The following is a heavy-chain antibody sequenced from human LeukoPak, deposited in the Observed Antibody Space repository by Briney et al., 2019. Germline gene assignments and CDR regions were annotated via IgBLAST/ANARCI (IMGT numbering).Heavy chain of an antibody. CDR1: GGSFSGYY. D-gene: IGHD3-3*01. V-gene: IGHV4-34*01. CDR3: ARNPVLRFLEAPGRGYYYCGMDV. Sequence: SETLSLTCAVYGGSFSGYYWSWIRQPPGKGLEWIGEINHSGSTNYNPSLKSRVTISVDTSKNQFSLKLSSVTAADTAVYYCARNPVLRFLEAPGRGYYYCGMDVWGQGTTVTVSS. CDR2: INHSGST. J-gene: IGHJ6*02.